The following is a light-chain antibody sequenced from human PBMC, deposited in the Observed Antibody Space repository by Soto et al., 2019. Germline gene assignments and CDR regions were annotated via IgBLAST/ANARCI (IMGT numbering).Light chain of an antibody. CDR3: QQYASLPT. CDR1: QDITNY. Sequence: DIQMTQSPSSLSASVGDRVTITCQASQDITNYLNGYQQKPGKAPKLLIYDASDLETGVQSRFSGSGYGTDFTITISSLQPEDIATYYCQQYASLPTFGQGPRLEIK. CDR2: DAS. V-gene: IGKV1-33*01. J-gene: IGKJ5*01.